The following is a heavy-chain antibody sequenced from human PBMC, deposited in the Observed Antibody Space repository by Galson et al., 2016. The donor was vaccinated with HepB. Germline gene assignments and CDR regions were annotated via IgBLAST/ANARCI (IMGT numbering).Heavy chain of an antibody. CDR2: IYWDDDK. V-gene: IGHV2-5*02. Sequence: PALVKPTQTLTLTCTFSGFSLSSSGVGVGWIRQPPGKALEWLALIYWDDDKRYSPSLKSRLTITKDNSKNQVVLTMTNMDPVDTAPYYCAHWGEQIRGYWYFDLWGRGTLVTVSS. J-gene: IGHJ2*01. CDR3: AHWGEQIRGYWYFDL. D-gene: IGHD3-10*01. CDR1: GFSLSSSGVG.